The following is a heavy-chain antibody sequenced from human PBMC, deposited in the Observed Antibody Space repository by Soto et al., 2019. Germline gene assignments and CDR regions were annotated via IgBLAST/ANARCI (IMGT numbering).Heavy chain of an antibody. Sequence: GGSLRLSCAASGFTFSSYAMSWVRQAPGKGLEWVSAISGSGGSTYYADSVKGPFTISRDNSKNTLYLQMNSLKAEDTAVYYCAKGVSLWFGVPDAFDIWGQGTMVTVSS. V-gene: IGHV3-23*01. CDR1: GFTFSSYA. CDR2: ISGSGGST. CDR3: AKGVSLWFGVPDAFDI. J-gene: IGHJ3*02. D-gene: IGHD3-10*01.